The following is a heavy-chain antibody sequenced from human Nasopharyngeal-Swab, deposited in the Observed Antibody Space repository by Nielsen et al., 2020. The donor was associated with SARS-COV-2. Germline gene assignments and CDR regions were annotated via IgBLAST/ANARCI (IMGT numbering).Heavy chain of an antibody. CDR2: LYHSGRT. CDR1: GGSISSSNW. Sequence: SETLSLTCAVPGGSISSSNWWSWVRQPPGKGLEWIGELYHSGRTNYNPSLKRRVTISVDKSKNHFSLNLSSVTAADTAVYYRARDRGSVWYGTFDYWGQGTLVTVSS. CDR3: ARDRGSVWYGTFDY. J-gene: IGHJ4*02. D-gene: IGHD6-19*01. V-gene: IGHV4-4*02.